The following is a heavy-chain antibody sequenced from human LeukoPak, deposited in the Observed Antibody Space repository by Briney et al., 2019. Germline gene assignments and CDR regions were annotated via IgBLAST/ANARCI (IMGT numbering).Heavy chain of an antibody. J-gene: IGHJ5*02. V-gene: IGHV1-24*01. D-gene: IGHD3-22*01. CDR2: FDPEDGET. CDR1: GYTLTELS. CDR3: ATAKYYYDSSGYYYDWFVP. Sequence: ASVKVSCKVSGYTLTELSMHWVRQAPGKGLEWMGGFDPEDGETIYAQKFQGRVTMTEDTSTDTAYMELSSLRSEDTAVYYCATAKYYYDSSGYYYDWFVPWGQGTLVTVSS.